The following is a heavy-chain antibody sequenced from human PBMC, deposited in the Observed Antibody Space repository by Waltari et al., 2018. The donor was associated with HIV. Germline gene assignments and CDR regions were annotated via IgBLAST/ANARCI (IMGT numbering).Heavy chain of an antibody. V-gene: IGHV3-33*08. J-gene: IGHJ4*02. D-gene: IGHD1-1*01. CDR1: GFDFSNFG. CDR3: ARLTREGYNGGFDY. CDR2: IWFDSINK. Sequence: QVQLVESGGGVVQPGRSLRLSCAASGFDFSNFGMHWVRQAPGTGLGEVGVIWFDSINKYDGDSVKVRFTSSRDNSKKTFYLQMNSLRGEDTAVYYCARLTREGYNGGFDYWGQGTLVTVSS.